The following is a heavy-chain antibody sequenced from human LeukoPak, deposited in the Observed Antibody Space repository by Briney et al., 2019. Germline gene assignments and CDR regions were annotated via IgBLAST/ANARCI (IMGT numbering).Heavy chain of an antibody. V-gene: IGHV4-34*01. CDR2: INHSGST. J-gene: IGHJ6*03. D-gene: IGHD3-10*01. CDR3: ARDSYYYGSGSYYNKGPDYYYYYMDV. Sequence: PSETLSLTCAAYGVSFSGYYWSWIRQPPGKGLEWIGEINHSGSTNYNASLKSRVTMSVDTSKNQFSLKLSSVTAADTDVYYCARDSYYYGSGSYYNKGPDYYYYYMDVWGKGTTVTISS. CDR1: GVSFSGYY.